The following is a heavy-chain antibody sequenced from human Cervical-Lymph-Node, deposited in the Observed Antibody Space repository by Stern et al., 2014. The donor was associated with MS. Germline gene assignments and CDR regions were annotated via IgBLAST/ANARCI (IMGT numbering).Heavy chain of an antibody. CDR3: ALSSETSDRWYSLGYDL. J-gene: IGHJ5*02. CDR2: IFPVFGTP. Sequence: VQLGQSEAEVTKPGSSVKVSCKASGGTFSTFPRSWVRRAPGQGLDWMGGIFPVFGTPTYAQEFRGRVTITADVSTSTVYMELSSLRSDDTAVYYCALSSETSDRWYSLGYDLWGQGTLVTVSS. CDR1: GGTFSTFP. V-gene: IGHV1-69*01. D-gene: IGHD6-13*01.